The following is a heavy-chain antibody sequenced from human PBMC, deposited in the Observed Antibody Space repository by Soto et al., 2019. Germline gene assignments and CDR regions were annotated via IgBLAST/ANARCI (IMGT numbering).Heavy chain of an antibody. D-gene: IGHD3-10*01. Sequence: HVQLQQWGAGLLKPSETLSLTCAVYGGSFSGYYWSWIRQPPGKGLEWIGEINHSGSTNYNPSLKSRVTISVDTSKNQFSLKLSSVTAADTAVYYCARGITMVRGVRPFDYWGQGTLVTVSS. J-gene: IGHJ4*02. CDR1: GGSFSGYY. CDR3: ARGITMVRGVRPFDY. CDR2: INHSGST. V-gene: IGHV4-34*01.